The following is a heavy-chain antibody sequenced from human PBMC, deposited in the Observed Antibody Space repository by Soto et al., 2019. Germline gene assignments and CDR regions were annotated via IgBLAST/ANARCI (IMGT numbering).Heavy chain of an antibody. CDR1: GFTFSTSL. Sequence: PGGSLRLSCAASGFTFSTSLMNWVRQAPGKGLEWASSITSSSSYIYYAVSVKGRFTISRDNAKNSLYLQMDSLRAEDTAVYYCARDKGGAARAFESWGQGTLVTVSS. CDR2: ITSSSSYI. V-gene: IGHV3-21*01. J-gene: IGHJ4*02. D-gene: IGHD3-16*01. CDR3: ARDKGGAARAFES.